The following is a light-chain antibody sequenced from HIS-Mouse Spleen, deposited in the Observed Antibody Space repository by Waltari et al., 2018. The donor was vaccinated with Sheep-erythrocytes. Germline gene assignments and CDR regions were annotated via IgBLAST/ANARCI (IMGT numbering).Light chain of an antibody. CDR3: CSYAGSYTFVV. V-gene: IGLV2-11*01. CDR1: RSDVGGYNY. J-gene: IGLJ2*01. CDR2: DVS. Sequence: SALTQPRSESGSHGQSVTISCTGTRSDVGGYNYVSWYQQHPGKAPKLMIYDVSKRPSGVPDRFSGSKSGNTASLTISGLQAEDEADYYCCSYAGSYTFVVFGGGTKLTVL.